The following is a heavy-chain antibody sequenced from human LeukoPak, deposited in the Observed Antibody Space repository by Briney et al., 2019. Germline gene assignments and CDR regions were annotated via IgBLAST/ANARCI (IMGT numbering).Heavy chain of an antibody. Sequence: SEPLSLPCSVSGGSMSSSRDYWGWVRQPPGKGREWIGSMCNSGSTYYNPSLRTQFTISVDTSKNQFSLKRSAVTATDTAVYYWARLNQCELLFDYWGQGTLVTLSS. CDR1: GGSMSSSRDY. J-gene: IGHJ4*02. CDR2: MCNSGST. V-gene: IGHV4-39*01. CDR3: ARLNQCELLFDY. D-gene: IGHD1-26*01.